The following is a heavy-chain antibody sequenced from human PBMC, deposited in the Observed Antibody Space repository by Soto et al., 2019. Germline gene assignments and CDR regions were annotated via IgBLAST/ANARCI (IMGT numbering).Heavy chain of an antibody. V-gene: IGHV3-30-3*01. Sequence: SLRLSCAAPGFTLSSYTMHWGPQAPGKGVELVAVISYDGSNKYYADSVKGRFTISRDNSKNTLYLQMNSLRAEDTAVYYCARDREVHDYGDYRNWFDPWGQGTLVTVSS. CDR1: GFTLSSYT. CDR2: ISYDGSNK. J-gene: IGHJ5*02. D-gene: IGHD4-17*01. CDR3: ARDREVHDYGDYRNWFDP.